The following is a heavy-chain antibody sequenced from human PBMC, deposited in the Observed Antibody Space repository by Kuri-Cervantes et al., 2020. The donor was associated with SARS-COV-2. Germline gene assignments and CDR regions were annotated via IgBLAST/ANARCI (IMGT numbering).Heavy chain of an antibody. CDR3: TTLIDY. Sequence: GESLKISCAASGFIFSSYNMNWVRQASGKGLEWVGRVRGKANNYATAYAASVKGRFTISRDDSKNTAYLQMNSLKTEDTAVYYCTTLIDYWGQGALVTVSS. CDR1: GFIFSSYN. V-gene: IGHV3-73*01. CDR2: VRGKANNYAT. J-gene: IGHJ4*02.